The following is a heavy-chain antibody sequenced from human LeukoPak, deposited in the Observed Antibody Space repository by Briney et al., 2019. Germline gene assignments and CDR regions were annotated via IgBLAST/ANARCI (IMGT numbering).Heavy chain of an antibody. CDR3: AREPTTVTTAFDY. D-gene: IGHD4-17*01. J-gene: IGHJ4*02. V-gene: IGHV3-21*01. CDR2: ISSSSSYI. Sequence: SGGSLRLSCAASGFTFSSYSMNWVRQAPGKGLEWVSSISSSSSYIYYADSVKGRFTISRDNAKNSLYLQMNSLRAEDTAVYYCAREPTTVTTAFDYWGQGTLVTASS. CDR1: GFTFSSYS.